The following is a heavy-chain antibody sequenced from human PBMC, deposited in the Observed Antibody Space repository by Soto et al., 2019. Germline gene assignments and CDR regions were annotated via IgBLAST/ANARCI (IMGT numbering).Heavy chain of an antibody. CDR1: GFTFSSYA. CDR3: AKGLDSSGYYLGVYYYYGMDV. CDR2: ISGSGGST. D-gene: IGHD3-22*01. Sequence: GGSLRLSCAASGFTFSSYAMSWFRQAPGKGLEWVSAISGSGGSTYYADSVKGRFTISRDNSKNTLYLQMNSLRAEDTAVYYCAKGLDSSGYYLGVYYYYGMDVWGQGTTVTVSS. J-gene: IGHJ6*02. V-gene: IGHV3-23*01.